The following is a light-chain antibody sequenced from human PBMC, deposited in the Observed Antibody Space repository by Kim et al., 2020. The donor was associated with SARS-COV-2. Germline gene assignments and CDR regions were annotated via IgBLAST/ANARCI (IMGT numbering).Light chain of an antibody. CDR1: QSVSSN. J-gene: IGKJ2*01. CDR3: QQYNNWPQGDDT. CDR2: GAS. V-gene: IGKV3D-15*01. Sequence: EIVMTQSPATLSVSPGERATLSYRASQSVSSNLAWYQQKPGQAPRLLIYGASTRATGIPARFSGSGSGSEFTLTISSLQSEDFAVYYCQQYNNWPQGDDTFGQGTKLEI.